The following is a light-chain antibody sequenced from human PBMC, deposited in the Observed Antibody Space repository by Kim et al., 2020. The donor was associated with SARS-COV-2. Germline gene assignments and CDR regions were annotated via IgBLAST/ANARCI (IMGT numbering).Light chain of an antibody. Sequence: GQMVTISCSGTYSNIGTHTVNWYQQFPGTAPKLLIHTNNERPSGVPDRFSGSKSGTSASLASSGLQPEDEADYYCAAWDDILNGWVFGGGTKLTVL. CDR2: TNN. J-gene: IGLJ3*02. CDR1: YSNIGTHT. CDR3: AAWDDILNGWV. V-gene: IGLV1-44*01.